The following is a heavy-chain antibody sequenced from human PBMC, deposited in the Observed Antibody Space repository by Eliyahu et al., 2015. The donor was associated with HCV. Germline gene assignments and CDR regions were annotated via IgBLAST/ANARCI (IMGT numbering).Heavy chain of an antibody. D-gene: IGHD3-22*01. CDR2: IYHSVGT. CDR3: ARYYYDSSGSWFDP. J-gene: IGHJ5*02. Sequence: QVQLQESGPGLVKPSGTLSLTCAVSGGSISSSNWWSWVRQPPGKGLEWIGEIYHSVGTNSNPSLKSRVTISVDKSKNQFSLKLSSVTAADTAVYYCARYYYDSSGSWFDPWGQGTLVTVSS. CDR1: GGSISSSNW. V-gene: IGHV4-4*02.